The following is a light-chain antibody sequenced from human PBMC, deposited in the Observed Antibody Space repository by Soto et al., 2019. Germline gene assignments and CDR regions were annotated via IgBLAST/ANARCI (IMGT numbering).Light chain of an antibody. CDR2: EGS. CDR3: CSFAVGSTLV. J-gene: IGLJ2*01. CDR1: SSDVGTYNL. V-gene: IGLV2-23*01. Sequence: QSVLTQPASVSGSPGQSITISCTGTSSDVGTYNLVSWHQHHPGKAPKLIIYEGSKRPSGVSNRLSGSKSGNTASLTISGLQAEDEADYYCCSFAVGSTLVFGGGTKVTVL.